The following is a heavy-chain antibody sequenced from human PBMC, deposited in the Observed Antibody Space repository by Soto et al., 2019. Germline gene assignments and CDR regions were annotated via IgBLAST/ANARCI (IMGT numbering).Heavy chain of an antibody. CDR1: GFTFSSYA. CDR2: ISYDGSNK. Sequence: QVQLVESGGGVVQPGRSLRLSCAASGFTFSSYAMHWVRQAPGKGLEWVAVISYDGSNKYYADSVKGRFTISRDNSKNTLYLQMNSLRAEDTAVYYCVRGGDVLVPSAIGYYYYGMDVWGQGTTVTVSS. D-gene: IGHD2-2*01. CDR3: VRGGDVLVPSAIGYYYYGMDV. J-gene: IGHJ6*02. V-gene: IGHV3-30-3*01.